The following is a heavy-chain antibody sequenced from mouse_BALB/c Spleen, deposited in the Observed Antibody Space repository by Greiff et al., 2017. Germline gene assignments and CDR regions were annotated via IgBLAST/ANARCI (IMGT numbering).Heavy chain of an antibody. J-gene: IGHJ3*01. Sequence: QVQLQQPGAELVKPGAPVKLSCKASGYTFTSYWMNWVKQRPGRGLEWIGRIDPSDSETHYNQKFKDKATLTVDKSSSTAYIQLSSLTSEDSAVYYCARSYYYGSSYVGRFAYWGQGTLVTVSA. CDR1: GYTFTSYW. CDR2: IDPSDSET. D-gene: IGHD1-1*01. V-gene: IGHV1-69*02. CDR3: ARSYYYGSSYVGRFAY.